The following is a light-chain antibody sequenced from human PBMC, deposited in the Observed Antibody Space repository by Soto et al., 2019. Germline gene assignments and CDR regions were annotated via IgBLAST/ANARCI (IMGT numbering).Light chain of an antibody. V-gene: IGKV3-20*01. J-gene: IGKJ1*01. CDR2: GAS. CDR3: QQYDSSPRT. CDR1: QSLRSSS. Sequence: EIVLTQSPGTLSMSPGERATLSCSSSQSLRSSSLAWYQQTPGQAPRLLISGASSRAADIPDRFSGSGSGTDFTLTINSLEPEDFAVYYCQQYDSSPRTFGKGTKVDIK.